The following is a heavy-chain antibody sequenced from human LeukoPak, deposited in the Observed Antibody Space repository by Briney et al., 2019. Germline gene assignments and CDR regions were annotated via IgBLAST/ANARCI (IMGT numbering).Heavy chain of an antibody. D-gene: IGHD2-15*01. CDR2: ISGTGGST. CDR1: GFTFSNYA. Sequence: GGSLRLSCAASGFTFSNYAMNWVRQAPGKGLEWVSVISGTGGSTHYADSVKGRFTMSRDNSKNTVYLQMNSLRAEDTALYYCAKDSGYCSGYTCPPVYWGQGTLVTASS. V-gene: IGHV3-23*01. J-gene: IGHJ4*02. CDR3: AKDSGYCSGYTCPPVY.